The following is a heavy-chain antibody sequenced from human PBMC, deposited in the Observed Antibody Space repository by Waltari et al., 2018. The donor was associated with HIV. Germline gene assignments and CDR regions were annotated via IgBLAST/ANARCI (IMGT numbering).Heavy chain of an antibody. CDR1: GYTFTRYY. D-gene: IGHD2-21*02. CDR2: INPTTGTT. CDR3: ARDCPHIVVVTVRTTDGFDI. V-gene: IGHV1-46*01. Sequence: QVQLVQSGAEVREPGASVGLSCRASGYTFTRYYISWVRQAPGKGLEWIGIINPTTGTTNYGQNFQGRVTMTRDTSTSTVYMELRSLTSEDTAVYYCARDCPHIVVVTVRTTDGFDIWGQGTMVIVSS. J-gene: IGHJ3*02.